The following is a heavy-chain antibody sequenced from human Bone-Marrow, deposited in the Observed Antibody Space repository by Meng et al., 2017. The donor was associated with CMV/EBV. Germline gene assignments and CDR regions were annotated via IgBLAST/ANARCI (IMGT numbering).Heavy chain of an antibody. Sequence: KVSCKGSGYSFTSYWIGWVRQMPGKGLEWMGIIYPGDSDTRYSPSFQGQVTISADKSISTAYLQWSSLKASDTAMYYCARQRRLWFGELSGHRYYYGMYVWGQGTTVTVSS. V-gene: IGHV5-51*01. CDR2: IYPGDSDT. CDR1: GYSFTSYW. CDR3: ARQRRLWFGELSGHRYYYGMYV. J-gene: IGHJ6*02. D-gene: IGHD3-10*01.